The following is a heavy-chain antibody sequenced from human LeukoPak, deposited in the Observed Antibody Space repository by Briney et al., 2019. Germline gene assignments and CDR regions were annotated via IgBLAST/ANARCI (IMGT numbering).Heavy chain of an antibody. V-gene: IGHV3-74*01. J-gene: IGHJ4*02. CDR1: GFTFSSYW. Sequence: GGSLRLSCAASGFTFSSYWMHWVRQAPGKGLVWFSRINSDGSNTIYADSVKGRFTISRDNAKNTLSLQMNSLRAEDTAVYYCARDLTGSVQDYWGLGTLVTVSS. CDR3: ARDLTGSVQDY. D-gene: IGHD3-10*01. CDR2: INSDGSNT.